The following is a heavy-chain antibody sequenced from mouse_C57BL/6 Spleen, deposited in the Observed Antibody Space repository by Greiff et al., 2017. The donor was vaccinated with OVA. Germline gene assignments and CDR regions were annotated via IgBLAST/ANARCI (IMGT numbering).Heavy chain of an antibody. J-gene: IGHJ4*01. D-gene: IGHD4-1*01. Sequence: EVQRVESGGGLVKPGGSLKLSCAASGFTFSSYAMSWVRQTPEKRLEWVATISDGGSYTYYPVNVKGRFTISRYNAKNNLYLQMSHLKSEDTAMYYCARDLGGYYAMDYWGQGTSVTVSS. V-gene: IGHV5-4*01. CDR1: GFTFSSYA. CDR2: ISDGGSYT. CDR3: ARDLGGYYAMDY.